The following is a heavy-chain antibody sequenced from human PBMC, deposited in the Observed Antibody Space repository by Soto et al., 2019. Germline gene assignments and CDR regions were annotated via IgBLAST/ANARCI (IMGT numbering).Heavy chain of an antibody. Sequence: QVQLQQWGAGLLKPSETLSLTCAVDGGSFSGYYWSWIRQPPGKGLEWIGEINHSGSTNYNPSLKSRVTISIDTSKNQFSLKLSSVTAADTAVYYCARGWGRIFDYWGQGTLVTVSS. J-gene: IGHJ4*02. CDR3: ARGWGRIFDY. D-gene: IGHD7-27*01. V-gene: IGHV4-34*01. CDR2: INHSGST. CDR1: GGSFSGYY.